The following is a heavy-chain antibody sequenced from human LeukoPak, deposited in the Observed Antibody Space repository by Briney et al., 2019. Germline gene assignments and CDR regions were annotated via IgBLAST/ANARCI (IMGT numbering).Heavy chain of an antibody. J-gene: IGHJ4*02. V-gene: IGHV3-23*01. Sequence: GGSLRLSCVASGFTFVTYAMNWARQAPGKGLEWVSGISGSGGSTDYADSVKGRFTISRDNSRNTVYLQMNSLRAEDTALYYCAKECCGSGSYPFDYWGQGTLVTVPS. CDR2: ISGSGGST. CDR1: GFTFVTYA. CDR3: AKECCGSGSYPFDY. D-gene: IGHD3-10*01.